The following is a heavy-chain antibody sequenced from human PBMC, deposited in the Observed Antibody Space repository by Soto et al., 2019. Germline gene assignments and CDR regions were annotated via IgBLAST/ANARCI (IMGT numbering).Heavy chain of an antibody. Sequence: ASVKVSWKASGYTFSTYYMHWVRQAPGQGLEWMGIINPSGDSTTYAQKFRGRFTMTRDTSTDTLFMELSSLRSEDTAVYYCARDWEFGYWGQGTLVTVSS. D-gene: IGHD3-10*01. CDR1: GYTFSTYY. CDR3: ARDWEFGY. V-gene: IGHV1-46*01. CDR2: INPSGDST. J-gene: IGHJ4*02.